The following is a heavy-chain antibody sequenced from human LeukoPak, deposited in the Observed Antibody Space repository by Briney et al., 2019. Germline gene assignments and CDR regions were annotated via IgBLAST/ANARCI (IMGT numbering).Heavy chain of an antibody. CDR1: GCSISSYY. CDR2: IYYSGTN. Sequence: PSETLSLTCTVSGCSISSYYWSWIRQPPGKGLEWVGYIYYSGTNNYNPSLKSRVTISVDTSKNQFSLKLNSVTAADTAVYYCARGRFLEWSGDYWGQGTLVTVSS. J-gene: IGHJ4*02. D-gene: IGHD3-3*01. V-gene: IGHV4-59*01. CDR3: ARGRFLEWSGDY.